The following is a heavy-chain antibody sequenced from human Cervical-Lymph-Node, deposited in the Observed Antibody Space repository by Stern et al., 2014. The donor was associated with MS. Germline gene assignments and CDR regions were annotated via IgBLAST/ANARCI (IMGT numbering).Heavy chain of an antibody. CDR1: GFNFSNYG. V-gene: IGHV1-18*01. J-gene: IGHJ4*02. D-gene: IGHD1-26*01. CDR2: ISVYNGNI. Sequence: VQLVQSGAEVQKPGASVKVSCKASGFNFSNYGLSWVRQAPGQGLEWMGWISVYNGNIDFAQKFQGRLTMTTDTSTSTVYMERRSLRSDDTAVYYCTRDRGIMGTTTGDYWGQGTLVSVSS. CDR3: TRDRGIMGTTTGDY.